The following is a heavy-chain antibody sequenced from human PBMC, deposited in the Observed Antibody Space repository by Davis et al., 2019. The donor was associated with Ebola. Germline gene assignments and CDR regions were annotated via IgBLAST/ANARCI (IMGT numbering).Heavy chain of an antibody. CDR1: GGSISSSHW. CDR3: ARDGRGYCSSTNCFNYYYGMDV. CDR2: IYHSGST. Sequence: SETLSLTCAVSGGSISSSHWWSWVRQPPGKGLEWIGEIYHSGSTNYNPSLKSRVTISVDKSKNQFSLKLSSVTAADTAVYYCARDGRGYCSSTNCFNYYYGMDVWGKGTTVTVSS. J-gene: IGHJ6*04. V-gene: IGHV4-4*02. D-gene: IGHD2-2*01.